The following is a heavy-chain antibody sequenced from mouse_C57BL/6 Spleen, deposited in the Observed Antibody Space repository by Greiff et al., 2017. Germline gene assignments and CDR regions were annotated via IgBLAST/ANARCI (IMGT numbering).Heavy chain of an antibody. V-gene: IGHV1-85*01. J-gene: IGHJ3*01. CDR2: IYPRDGST. CDR3: AALAPMSWFAY. Sequence: QVQLKESGPELVKPGASVKLSCKASGYTFTSYDINWVKQRPGQGLEWIGCIYPRDGSTKYNEKLQGKATLSVDTSSRTPSMELHSLTSEDSAVYFCAALAPMSWFAYWGQGTLVSVSA. CDR1: GYTFTSYD.